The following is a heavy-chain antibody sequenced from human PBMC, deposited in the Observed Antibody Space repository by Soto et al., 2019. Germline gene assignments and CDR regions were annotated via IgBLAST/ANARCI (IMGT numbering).Heavy chain of an antibody. V-gene: IGHV3-7*01. CDR3: LVTTSAFDI. CDR2: IKQGGIEK. CDR1: GFTLSNFW. Sequence: EVQLVESGGDLAQPGGSLRLSCAASGFTLSNFWVNWVRLAPGKGLEWVANIKQGGIEKNYVDSVKGRFTISRDDTKNSLFLQMNNLRAEDTAVYYCLVTTSAFDIWGRGTTVTVSS. J-gene: IGHJ3*02. D-gene: IGHD4-17*01.